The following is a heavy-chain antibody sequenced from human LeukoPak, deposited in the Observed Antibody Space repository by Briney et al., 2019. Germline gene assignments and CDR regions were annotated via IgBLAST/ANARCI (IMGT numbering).Heavy chain of an antibody. D-gene: IGHD1-26*01. Sequence: ASVKVSCKASGYTFTGYYMHWVRQAPGQGLEWMGRINPNSGGTHYAQKFQGRVTMTSDTSISTAYMELSRLRSDDTAVYYCARDRWELPYYFDYWGQGTLVTVSS. CDR1: GYTFTGYY. V-gene: IGHV1-2*06. CDR3: ARDRWELPYYFDY. J-gene: IGHJ4*02. CDR2: INPNSGGT.